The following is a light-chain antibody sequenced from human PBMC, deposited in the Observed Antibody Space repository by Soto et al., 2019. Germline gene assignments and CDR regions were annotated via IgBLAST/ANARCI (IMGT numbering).Light chain of an antibody. CDR2: AAS. J-gene: IGKJ5*01. CDR1: QNINSY. CDR3: HQSYDIPT. V-gene: IGKV1-39*01. Sequence: DSQMTQSPSSLSSSLADIVPITCRARQNINSYLNWYQQKPGEAPKLLIYAASSLQSGVPSRFSGSGSGTDFTLTVSSLQPEDFATYYCHQSYDIPTFGQGTRLEIK.